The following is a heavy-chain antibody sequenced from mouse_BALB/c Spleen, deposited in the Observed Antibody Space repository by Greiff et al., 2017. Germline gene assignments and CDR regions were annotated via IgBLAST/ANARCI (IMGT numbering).Heavy chain of an antibody. V-gene: IGHV2-6-7*01. J-gene: IGHJ4*01. CDR1: GFSLTGYG. CDR3: ARVVRLRPYAMDY. CDR2: IWGDGST. D-gene: IGHD1-2*01. Sequence: VMLVESGPGLVAPSQSLSITCTVSGFSLTGYGVNWVRQPPGKGLEWLGMIWGDGSTDYNSALKSRLSISKDNSKSQVFLKMNSLQTDDTARYYCARVVRLRPYAMDYWGQGTSVTVSS.